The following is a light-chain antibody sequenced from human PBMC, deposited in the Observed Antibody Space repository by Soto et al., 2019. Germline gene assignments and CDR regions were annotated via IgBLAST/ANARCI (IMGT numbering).Light chain of an antibody. Sequence: EIVLTQSPATLSLSPGERATLSCRASHSVSTYLAWYQQKTGQAPRLLIYDASNRATDIPARFSGSGSGTDFNLTISGLEPEDFAVYSCQVRTNWPPSVTFGQGTRLEIK. V-gene: IGKV3-11*01. CDR2: DAS. CDR3: QVRTNWPPSVT. CDR1: HSVSTY. J-gene: IGKJ5*01.